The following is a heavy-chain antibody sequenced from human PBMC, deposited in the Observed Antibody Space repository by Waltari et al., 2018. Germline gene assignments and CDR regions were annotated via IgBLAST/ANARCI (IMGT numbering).Heavy chain of an antibody. V-gene: IGHV3-33*08. Sequence: QVQLQESGPGLVKPSETLSLTCAVSGYSISSGYYWGWIRQPPGKGLEWVAVIWYDGSNKYYADSVKGRFTISRDNSKNTLYLQMNSLRAEDTAVYYCARDLSWGAFDIWGQGTMVTVSS. J-gene: IGHJ3*02. CDR1: GYSISSGYY. CDR3: ARDLSWGAFDI. CDR2: IWYDGSNK. D-gene: IGHD3-16*01.